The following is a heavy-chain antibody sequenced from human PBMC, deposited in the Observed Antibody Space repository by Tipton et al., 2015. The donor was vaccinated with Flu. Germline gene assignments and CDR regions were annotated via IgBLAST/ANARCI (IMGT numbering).Heavy chain of an antibody. J-gene: IGHJ6*02. D-gene: IGHD3-9*01. CDR1: GGSISSYY. CDR3: ARGGYYDILTGYYMNGMDV. CDR2: IYYSGST. V-gene: IGHV4-59*01. Sequence: TLSLTCTVSGGSISSYYWSWIRQPPGKGLEWIGYIYYSGSTNYNPSLKSRVTISVDTSKNQFSPKLSSVTAADTAVYYCARGGYYDILTGYYMNGMDVWGQGTTVTVSS.